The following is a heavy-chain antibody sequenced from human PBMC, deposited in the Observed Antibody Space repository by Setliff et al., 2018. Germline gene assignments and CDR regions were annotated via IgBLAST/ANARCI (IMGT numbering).Heavy chain of an antibody. CDR3: AKDDAGYCSGGSCYAPFDY. V-gene: IGHV3-23*01. CDR1: GFTFGDYA. J-gene: IGHJ4*02. Sequence: PGGSLRLSCTVSGFTFGDYAMNWVRQTPGKGLEWVSAINHSGGSTYYADPVKGRFTISRDNSKNTLYLQMNSLRAEDTAVYYCAKDDAGYCSGGSCYAPFDYWGQGTLVTVSS. CDR2: INHSGGST. D-gene: IGHD2-15*01.